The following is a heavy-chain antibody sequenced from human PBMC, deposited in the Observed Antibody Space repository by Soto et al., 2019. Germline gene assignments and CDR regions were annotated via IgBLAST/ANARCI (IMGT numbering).Heavy chain of an antibody. J-gene: IGHJ5*02. D-gene: IGHD2-2*02. CDR2: IIPILGLA. CDR3: ARDYNCSSTSCYILWFDP. V-gene: IGHV1-69*08. Sequence: QVQLVQSGAEVKKPGSSVKVSCKASGGTFSSYIISWVRQAPGQGLEWMGRIIPILGLANYAQKFQGRVTITADNSTSTAYMELSSLRSEDTAVYYCARDYNCSSTSCYILWFDPWGQGTLVTVSS. CDR1: GGTFSSYI.